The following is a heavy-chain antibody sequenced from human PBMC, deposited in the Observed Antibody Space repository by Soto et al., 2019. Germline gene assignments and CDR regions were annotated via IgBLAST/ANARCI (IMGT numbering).Heavy chain of an antibody. V-gene: IGHV3-64*01. Sequence: GGSLRLSCAASGFTFSSYAMHWVRQAPGKGLEYVSAISSNGGSTYYANSVKGRFTISRDNSKNTLYLQMGSLRAEDMAVYYCARETTYYDILTGYYIHWFDPWGQGTLVTVSS. J-gene: IGHJ5*02. CDR2: ISSNGGST. CDR1: GFTFSSYA. D-gene: IGHD3-9*01. CDR3: ARETTYYDILTGYYIHWFDP.